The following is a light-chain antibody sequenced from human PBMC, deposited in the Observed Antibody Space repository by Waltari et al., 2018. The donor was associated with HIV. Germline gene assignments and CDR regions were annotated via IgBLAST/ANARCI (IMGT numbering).Light chain of an antibody. J-gene: IGLJ3*02. CDR1: NIGRNT. V-gene: IGLV3-21*02. Sequence: SYVLTPPPSVSVAPGQTARLTCGGNNIGRNTVHWYQPSPGQAPVLVVHADSDRPSGIHERFSGSNSGNTATLTISRVEAGDEADYYCQVWDSRSDHPVLGGGTRLTVL. CDR2: ADS. CDR3: QVWDSRSDHPV.